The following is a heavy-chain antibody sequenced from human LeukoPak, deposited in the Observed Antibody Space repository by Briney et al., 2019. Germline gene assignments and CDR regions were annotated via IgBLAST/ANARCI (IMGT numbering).Heavy chain of an antibody. D-gene: IGHD3-3*01. J-gene: IGHJ6*03. CDR2: IKQDGSEK. V-gene: IGHV3-7*01. CDR3: AREGYDFWSGYRYYYMDV. CDR1: GFTFSSYW. Sequence: PGGSLRLSCAASGFTFSSYWMSRVRQAPGKGLEWVANIKQDGSEKYYVDSVKGRFTISRDNAKNSLYLQMNSLRAEDTAVYYCAREGYDFWSGYRYYYMDVWGKGTTVTVSS.